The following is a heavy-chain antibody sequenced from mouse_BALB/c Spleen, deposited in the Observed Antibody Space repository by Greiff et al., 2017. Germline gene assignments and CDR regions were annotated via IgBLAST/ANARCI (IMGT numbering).Heavy chain of an antibody. CDR3: ARQGDDY. J-gene: IGHJ3*01. CDR1: GFAFSSYD. Sequence: DVMLVESGGGLVKPGGSLKLSCAASGFAFSSYDMSWVRQTPEKRLEWVAYISSGGGSTYYPDTVKGRFTISRDNAKNTLYLQMSSLKSEDTAMYYCARQGDDYWGQGTLVTVSA. CDR2: ISSGGGST. V-gene: IGHV5-12-1*01.